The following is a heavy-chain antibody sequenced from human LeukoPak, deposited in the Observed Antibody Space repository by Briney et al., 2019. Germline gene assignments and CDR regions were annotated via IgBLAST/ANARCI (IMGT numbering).Heavy chain of an antibody. CDR3: ARVSVVVTAIGTYYYYYGMDV. J-gene: IGHJ6*04. V-gene: IGHV1-69*06. CDR2: IIPIFGTA. CDR1: GGTFSSYA. Sequence: GASVKVSCKASGGTFSSYAISWVRHAPGQGLEWMGGIIPIFGTANYAQKFQGRVTITADKSTSTAYMELSSLRSEDTAVYYCARVSVVVTAIGTYYYYYGMDVWGKGTTVTVSS. D-gene: IGHD2-21*02.